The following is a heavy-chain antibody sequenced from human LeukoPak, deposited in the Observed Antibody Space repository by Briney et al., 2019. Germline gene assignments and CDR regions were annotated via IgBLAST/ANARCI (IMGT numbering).Heavy chain of an antibody. D-gene: IGHD3-22*01. Sequence: GASVKVSCKASGYTFTSYYMHWVRQAPGQGLEWMGWINPNSGGTNYAQKFQVRVTMTRDTSINTAYMELSRLRSDDTAVYYCARAMNYYDSSGHYLYYFDSWGQGTLVTVSS. J-gene: IGHJ4*02. CDR2: INPNSGGT. CDR1: GYTFTSYY. CDR3: ARAMNYYDSSGHYLYYFDS. V-gene: IGHV1-2*02.